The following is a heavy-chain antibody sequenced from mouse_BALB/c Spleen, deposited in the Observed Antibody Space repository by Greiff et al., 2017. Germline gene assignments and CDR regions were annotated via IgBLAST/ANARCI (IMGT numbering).Heavy chain of an antibody. CDR3: ARRAYYGNYEVYWYFDV. CDR2: IYAGTGGT. Sequence: QVQLQQSGAELVKPGASVKLSCKTSGFTFSSSYISWLKQKPGQSLEWIAWIYAGTGGTSYNQKFTGKAQLTVDTSSSTAYMQFSSLTTEDSAIYYCARRAYYGNYEVYWYFDVWGAGTTVTVSS. V-gene: IGHV1-66*01. D-gene: IGHD2-10*01. CDR1: GFTFSSSY. J-gene: IGHJ1*01.